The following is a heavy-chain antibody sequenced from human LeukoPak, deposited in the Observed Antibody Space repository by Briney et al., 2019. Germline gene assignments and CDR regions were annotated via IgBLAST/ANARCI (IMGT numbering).Heavy chain of an antibody. Sequence: GGSLRHSCAASGFTFSSYGMHWVRQAPGKGLEWVAVIWYDGSNKYYADSVKGRFTISRDNSKNTLYLQMNSLRGEDTAVYFCAKARPYQLLFDYWGQGTLVTVSS. CDR2: IWYDGSNK. CDR3: AKARPYQLLFDY. V-gene: IGHV3-33*06. D-gene: IGHD1-7*01. CDR1: GFTFSSYG. J-gene: IGHJ4*02.